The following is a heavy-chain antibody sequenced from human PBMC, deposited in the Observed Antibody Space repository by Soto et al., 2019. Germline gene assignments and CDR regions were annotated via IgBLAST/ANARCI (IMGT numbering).Heavy chain of an antibody. D-gene: IGHD3-3*01. CDR2: ISYDGSNK. Sequence: QVQLVESGGGVVQPGRSLRLSCAASGFTFSSYGMHWVRQAPGKGLGWVAVISYDGSNKYYADSVKGRFTISRDNSKNTPYLQMNSLRAEDTAVYYCAKEGQYYDFWSGYYDYWGQGTLVTVSS. CDR1: GFTFSSYG. CDR3: AKEGQYYDFWSGYYDY. V-gene: IGHV3-30*18. J-gene: IGHJ4*02.